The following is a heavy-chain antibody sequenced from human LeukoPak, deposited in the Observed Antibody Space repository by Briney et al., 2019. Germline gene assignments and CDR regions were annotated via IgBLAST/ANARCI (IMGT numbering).Heavy chain of an antibody. CDR1: GFGFSNFW. V-gene: IGHV3-74*01. CDR2: IKADGTTT. Sequence: GGSLTLSCAASGFGFSNFWMHWVRQAPGKGVVWVSRIKADGTTTVYADSVKGRFTISRDNLKNTLYLQMKGLRAEDTAVYFCAREADPSLYASSSPDYWGQGTPVTVSS. J-gene: IGHJ4*01. D-gene: IGHD6-6*01. CDR3: AREADPSLYASSSPDY.